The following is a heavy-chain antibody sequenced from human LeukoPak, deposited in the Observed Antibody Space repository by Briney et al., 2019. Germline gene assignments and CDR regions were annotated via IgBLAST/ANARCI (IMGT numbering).Heavy chain of an antibody. CDR3: AREGYSSGWSYYYYYMDV. CDR1: GFTVSGNY. J-gene: IGHJ6*03. D-gene: IGHD6-19*01. V-gene: IGHV3-53*01. Sequence: GGSLRLSCAVSGFTVSGNYMSWVRQAPGKGLEWVSLIYSGGTTYYADSVKGRFTISRDNSKNTLYLQMNSLRAEDTAVYYCAREGYSSGWSYYYYYMDVWGKGTTVTVSS. CDR2: IYSGGTT.